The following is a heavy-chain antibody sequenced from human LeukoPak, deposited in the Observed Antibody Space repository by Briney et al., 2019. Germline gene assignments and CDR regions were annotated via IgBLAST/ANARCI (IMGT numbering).Heavy chain of an antibody. CDR3: ARGGRYLPF. Sequence: VSVKVSCKTSGYSFNNYDISWLRQASGQGLEWVGWIHPNSGNTDYPQKFQGRVTITRDTSKRMAYMELSRLRSDDTAIYYCARGGRYLPFWGQGTMVIVSS. CDR1: GYSFNNYD. CDR2: IHPNSGNT. D-gene: IGHD3-16*02. V-gene: IGHV1-8*03. J-gene: IGHJ3*01.